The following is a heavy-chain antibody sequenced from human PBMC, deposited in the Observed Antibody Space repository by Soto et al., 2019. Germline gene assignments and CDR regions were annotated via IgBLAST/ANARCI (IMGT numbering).Heavy chain of an antibody. CDR1: GFSFSSHA. CDR2: ISYDGVSK. D-gene: IGHD6-13*01. V-gene: IGHV3-30-3*01. J-gene: IGHJ4*01. Sequence: QVTLVESGGGVVRSGGSLRLSCSASGFSFSSHAMHWVRQAPGKGLEWVAGISYDGVSKYYTGSVKGRFTIARDNSRNALYLPLNSLSSGDTAIYYCASEQQSRRVGDYWGLGTLVTVSS. CDR3: ASEQQSRRVGDY.